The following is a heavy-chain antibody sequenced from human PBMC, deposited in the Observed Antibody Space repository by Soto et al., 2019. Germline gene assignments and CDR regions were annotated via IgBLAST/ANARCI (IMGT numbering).Heavy chain of an antibody. CDR3: ARDRSGNDYYYGMDV. D-gene: IGHD3-3*01. J-gene: IGHJ6*02. V-gene: IGHV3-30-3*01. CDR2: ISYDGSSI. Sequence: QVQLVESGGGVVQPGRSLRLSCAASGFTFSSHAMHWVRQAPGKGLEWVAVISYDGSSIYYAESVKGRFNIYRDKSKNTLYLEMNSLRAEDTAVYYCARDRSGNDYYYGMDVWGQGTTVTVSS. CDR1: GFTFSSHA.